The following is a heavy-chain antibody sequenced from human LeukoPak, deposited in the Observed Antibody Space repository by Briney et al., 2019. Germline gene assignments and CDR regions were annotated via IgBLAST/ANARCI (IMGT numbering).Heavy chain of an antibody. Sequence: GGSLRLSCAASGFTFSSYGMHWVRQAPGKGLEWVAFIRYDGSNKYYADSVKGRLTISRDNSKNTLYLQMNSLRAEDTAVYYCAKDRLWFGELLSDLDYWGQGTLVTVSS. D-gene: IGHD3-10*01. V-gene: IGHV3-30*02. CDR2: IRYDGSNK. J-gene: IGHJ4*02. CDR1: GFTFSSYG. CDR3: AKDRLWFGELLSDLDY.